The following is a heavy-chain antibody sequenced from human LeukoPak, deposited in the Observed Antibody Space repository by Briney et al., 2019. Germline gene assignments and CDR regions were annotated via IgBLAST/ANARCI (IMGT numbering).Heavy chain of an antibody. V-gene: IGHV3-48*01. D-gene: IGHD2-8*01. Sequence: GGSLRLSCAAYGFTFSSYRMNWVRQAPGKGLEWVSYISSSSSTISYADSVKGRFTISRDNAKHSLYRQMSSLRIEDSSVYYCARDVRNGYYFDYSGQGTLVTVSS. CDR1: GFTFSSYR. CDR3: ARDVRNGYYFDY. CDR2: ISSSSSTI. J-gene: IGHJ4*02.